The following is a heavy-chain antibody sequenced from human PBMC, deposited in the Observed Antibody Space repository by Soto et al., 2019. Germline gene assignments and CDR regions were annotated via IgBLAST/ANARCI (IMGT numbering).Heavy chain of an antibody. Sequence: EVQLLESGGGLVQPGGSLRLSCAASGFTFSSYAMSWVRQAPGKGLEGVSSIGVGGGDRYYPESVKGRFTISRDNSRKQMYLERTSLRDEDTVVYYCARVRFGELVWGQGTLVTVSS. CDR3: ARVRFGELV. J-gene: IGHJ4*02. CDR1: GFTFSSYA. D-gene: IGHD3-10*01. V-gene: IGHV3-23*01. CDR2: IGVGGGDR.